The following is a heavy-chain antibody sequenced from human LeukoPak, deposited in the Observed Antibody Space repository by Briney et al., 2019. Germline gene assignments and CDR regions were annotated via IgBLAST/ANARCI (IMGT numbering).Heavy chain of an antibody. J-gene: IGHJ4*02. V-gene: IGHV3-23*01. Sequence: GGSLRLSCAASGFTFSNYGMNWVRQAPGKGLEWLSGISPRGGGTYYADSVKGRFTISRDDSKNTLSLQMNSLRVEDTAVYYCAKRGEVEMATIYFDYWGQGTLVTVSS. CDR1: GFTFSNYG. D-gene: IGHD5-24*01. CDR2: ISPRGGGT. CDR3: AKRGEVEMATIYFDY.